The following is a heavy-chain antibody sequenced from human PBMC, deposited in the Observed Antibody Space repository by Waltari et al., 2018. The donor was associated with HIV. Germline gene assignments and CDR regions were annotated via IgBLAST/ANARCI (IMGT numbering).Heavy chain of an antibody. CDR2: IKQDGSEK. CDR1: GFTFSSYW. CDR3: ARSTLGRYSSSSAGYSSGWSEALGFDY. D-gene: IGHD6-19*01. Sequence: EVQLVESGGGLVQPGGSLRLSCAASGFTFSSYWMSWVRQAPGKGLEWVANIKQDGSEKYYVDSVKGRFTISRDNAKNSLYLQMNSLRAEDTAVYYCARSTLGRYSSSSAGYSSGWSEALGFDYWGQGTLVTVSS. J-gene: IGHJ4*02. V-gene: IGHV3-7*01.